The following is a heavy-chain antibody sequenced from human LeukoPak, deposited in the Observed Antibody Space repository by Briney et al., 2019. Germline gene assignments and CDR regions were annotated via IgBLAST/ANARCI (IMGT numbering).Heavy chain of an antibody. Sequence: PGGSLRLSCAASGFTFSSYWMHWVRQAPGKGLVWVSRINSDGSSTSYADSVKGRFTISRDNSKNTLYLQMNSLRAEDTAVYYCARHSYYGDYRPFDYWGQGTLVTVSS. V-gene: IGHV3-74*01. D-gene: IGHD4-17*01. CDR1: GFTFSSYW. J-gene: IGHJ4*02. CDR2: INSDGSST. CDR3: ARHSYYGDYRPFDY.